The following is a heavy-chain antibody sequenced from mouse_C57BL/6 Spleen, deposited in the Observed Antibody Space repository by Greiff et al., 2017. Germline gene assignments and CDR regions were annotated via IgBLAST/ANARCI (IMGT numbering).Heavy chain of an antibody. CDR1: GFTFSSYG. CDR3: ARNWVY. D-gene: IGHD4-1*01. V-gene: IGHV5-6*02. Sequence: DVKLVESGGDLVKPGGSLKLSCAASGFTFSSYGMSWVRQTPDKRLEWVATISSGGSYTYYPDSVKGRFTISRDNAKNTLYLQMSSLKSEDTAMYYCARNWVYWGQGTTLTVSS. CDR2: ISSGGSYT. J-gene: IGHJ2*01.